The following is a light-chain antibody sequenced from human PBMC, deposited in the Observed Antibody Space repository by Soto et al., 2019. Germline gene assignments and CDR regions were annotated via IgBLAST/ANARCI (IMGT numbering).Light chain of an antibody. J-gene: IGKJ2*01. CDR1: QDVSIF. CDR3: QQRSTWLYT. Sequence: EILLAQSPATLSLSPGERATLSCKASQDVSIFLAWYQQKPGRAPRLLIHDASDRATGVPARFSGSGSGRDFTLTITSLEPEDFAVYYCQQRSTWLYTFGQGTKLEV. V-gene: IGKV3-11*02. CDR2: DAS.